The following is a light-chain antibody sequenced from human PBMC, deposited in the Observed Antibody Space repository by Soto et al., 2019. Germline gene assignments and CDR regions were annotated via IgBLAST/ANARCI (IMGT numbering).Light chain of an antibody. CDR1: NIGSKS. Sequence: SYELTQPPSVSVAPGQTAVITCGGTNIGSKSVHWYQQKPGQAPVLVLYDDSARPSGIPERFSGSNSGNTATLTISRVEAGDDADYYCQVWESFSALVVFGGGTKLTVL. CDR2: DDS. J-gene: IGLJ2*01. V-gene: IGLV3-21*02. CDR3: QVWESFSALVV.